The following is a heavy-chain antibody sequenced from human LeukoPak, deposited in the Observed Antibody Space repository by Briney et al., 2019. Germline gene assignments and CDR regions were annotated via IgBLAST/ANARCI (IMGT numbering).Heavy chain of an antibody. J-gene: IGHJ4*02. CDR3: AKKEAYYYGSGSDYFDY. CDR1: GFTFSSYA. Sequence: GGSLRLSCAASGFTFSSYAMIWVRQAPGKGLEWVSAISGSGGSTYYADSVKGRFTISRDNSKNTLYLQMNSLRAEDTAVYYCAKKEAYYYGSGSDYFDYWGQGTLVTVSS. V-gene: IGHV3-23*01. CDR2: ISGSGGST. D-gene: IGHD3-10*01.